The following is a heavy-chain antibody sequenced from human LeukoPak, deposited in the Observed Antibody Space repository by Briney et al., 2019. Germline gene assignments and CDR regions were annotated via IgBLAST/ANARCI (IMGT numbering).Heavy chain of an antibody. J-gene: IGHJ3*02. CDR2: ICHSGST. CDR3: ARVANPLFGVAYDAFDI. V-gene: IGHV4-38-2*01. Sequence: SETLSLTCAVSGFSIVSTYCWGWVRQPPGQGLEWIGNICHSGSTYYNPSLKSRVSMSLDTSKDQLSLKLISVSAADTAVYYCARVANPLFGVAYDAFDIWGQGTMVTVSS. CDR1: GFSIVSTYC. D-gene: IGHD3-3*01.